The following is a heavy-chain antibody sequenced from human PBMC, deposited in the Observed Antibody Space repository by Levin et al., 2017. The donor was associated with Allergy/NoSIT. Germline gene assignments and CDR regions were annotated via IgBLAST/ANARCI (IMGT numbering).Heavy chain of an antibody. J-gene: IGHJ4*02. CDR3: ARDILTGYWGY. D-gene: IGHD3-9*01. V-gene: IGHV1-18*01. CDR2: ISAYNGNT. CDR1: GYTFTSYG. Sequence: GESLKISCKASGYTFTSYGISWVRQAPGQGLEWMGWISAYNGNTNYAQKLQGRVTMTTDTSTSTAYMELRSLRSDDTAVYYCARDILTGYWGYWGQGTLVTVSS.